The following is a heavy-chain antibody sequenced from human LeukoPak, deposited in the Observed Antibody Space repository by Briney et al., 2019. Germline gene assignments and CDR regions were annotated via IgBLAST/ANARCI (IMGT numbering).Heavy chain of an antibody. J-gene: IGHJ4*02. D-gene: IGHD4-17*01. Sequence: GGSLRLSCAASGFTFSDYFMTWIRQAPGKGLEWLSGISASGTAIYYRDSLKGRFTISRDNSKNTLYLQMNSLRAEDTAVYYCARKDSTVTPPDYWGQGTLVTVSS. V-gene: IGHV3-11*01. CDR1: GFTFSDYF. CDR3: ARKDSTVTPPDY. CDR2: ISASGTAI.